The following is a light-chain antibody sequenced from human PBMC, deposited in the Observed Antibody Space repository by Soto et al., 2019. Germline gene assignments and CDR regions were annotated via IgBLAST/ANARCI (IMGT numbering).Light chain of an antibody. J-gene: IGLJ3*02. V-gene: IGLV2-11*01. Sequence: QSALTQPRSVSGSPGQSVTISCTGTSSDVGGYNYVSWYQQHPGKDPKLMIYDVSKRPSGVPDRFSGSKSGNTASLTISGLQAEDEADYYFCSYAGSYNPWVLGGGTKVTVL. CDR3: CSYAGSYNPWV. CDR2: DVS. CDR1: SSDVGGYNY.